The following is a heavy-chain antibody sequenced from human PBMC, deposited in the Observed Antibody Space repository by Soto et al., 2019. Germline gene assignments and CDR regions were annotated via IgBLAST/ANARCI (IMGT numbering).Heavy chain of an antibody. CDR2: INHSGST. Sequence: SETLSLTCDVYGGSFSGYYWSWIRQPPGKGLEWIGEINHSGSTNYNPSLKSRVTISVDTSKNQFSLKLSSVTAADTAVYYCARGVYSGYDFSSPWFIFDIWGQGTMVTVSS. J-gene: IGHJ3*02. D-gene: IGHD5-12*01. CDR1: GGSFSGYY. CDR3: ARGVYSGYDFSSPWFIFDI. V-gene: IGHV4-34*01.